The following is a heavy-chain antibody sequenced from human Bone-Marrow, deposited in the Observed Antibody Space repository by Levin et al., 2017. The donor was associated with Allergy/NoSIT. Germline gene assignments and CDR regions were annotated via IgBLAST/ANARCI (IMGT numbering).Heavy chain of an antibody. CDR3: ARLNGVVVPAARFRPNFDY. Sequence: SQTLSLTCTASGGSIRSKNYYWGWIRQPPGKGLEWIGSIYYSGTTYYNPSLKSRVTISVDTSKNHFSLKLSSVTAADTAVYYCARLNGVVVPAARFRPNFDYWGQGTLVTVSS. CDR1: GGSIRSKNYY. CDR2: IYYSGTT. J-gene: IGHJ4*02. D-gene: IGHD2-2*01. V-gene: IGHV4-39*02.